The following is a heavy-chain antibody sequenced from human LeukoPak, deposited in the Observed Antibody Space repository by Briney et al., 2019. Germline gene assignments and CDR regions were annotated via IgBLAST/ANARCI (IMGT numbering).Heavy chain of an antibody. D-gene: IGHD4-11*01. Sequence: PSQTLSLTCAVSGGSISSDGYSWNWIRQPPGKGLEWIGYIYVSGNTYYNPSLKSRVIISVDTSKNQFSLNMNSVSAADTAVYYCARGNYGAFDIWGQGTMVTVSS. J-gene: IGHJ3*02. CDR3: ARGNYGAFDI. V-gene: IGHV4-30-4*07. CDR1: GGSISSDGYS. CDR2: IYVSGNT.